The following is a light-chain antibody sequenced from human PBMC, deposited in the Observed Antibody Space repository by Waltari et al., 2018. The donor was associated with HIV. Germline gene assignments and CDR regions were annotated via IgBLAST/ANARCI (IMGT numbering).Light chain of an antibody. J-gene: IGLJ2*01. V-gene: IGLV2-11*01. CDR2: DVT. CDR1: SSDVGGYNY. CDR3: CSYAGNSVV. Sequence: QSALTQPRSVSGSPGQSVTISCTGTSSDVGGYNYVSWYQQHPGKAPKLMISDVTKRPSGVPDRFSGSKSGNTASLTISGLQAEDEADYHCCSYAGNSVVFGGGTKVTVL.